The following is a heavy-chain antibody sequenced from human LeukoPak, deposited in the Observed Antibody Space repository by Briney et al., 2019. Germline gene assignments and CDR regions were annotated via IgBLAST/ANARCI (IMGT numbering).Heavy chain of an antibody. J-gene: IGHJ4*02. D-gene: IGHD5-18*01. V-gene: IGHV4-59*12. CDR2: IYYSGST. CDR1: GGSISSYY. CDR3: ARGRGYSYGTPHFDY. Sequence: SETLSLTCTVSGGSISSYYWSWIRQPPGKGLEWIGYIYYSGSTNYNPSLKSRVTISVDTSKNQFSLKLSSVTAADTAVYYCARGRGYSYGTPHFDYWGQGTLVTVSS.